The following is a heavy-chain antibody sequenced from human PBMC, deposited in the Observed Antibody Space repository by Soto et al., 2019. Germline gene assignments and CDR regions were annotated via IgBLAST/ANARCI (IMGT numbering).Heavy chain of an antibody. J-gene: IGHJ4*02. Sequence: GRSLRPSWPPAGFTFSSHSMNWVRQAPGKGLEWVSSISSSSSYIYYADSVKGRFTISRDNAKHSLYLQMNSLRAEDTAVYYCARLHRDGSIAYWGQGTLVTVSS. CDR1: GFTFSSHS. D-gene: IGHD4-4*01. V-gene: IGHV3-21*01. CDR3: ARLHRDGSIAY. CDR2: ISSSSSYI.